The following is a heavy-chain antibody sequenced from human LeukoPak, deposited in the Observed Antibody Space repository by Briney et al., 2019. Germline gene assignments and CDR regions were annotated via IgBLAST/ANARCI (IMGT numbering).Heavy chain of an antibody. V-gene: IGHV3-9*01. Sequence: GRSLRLSCAASGFTFDDYAMHWVRQAPGKGLEWVSGISWNSDNIVYADSVKGRFTISRDSAKNSLYLQMNSLRAEDTALYYCAEDFSGTPMVFFDYWGQGTLVTVSS. D-gene: IGHD5-18*01. CDR2: ISWNSDNI. CDR3: AEDFSGTPMVFFDY. CDR1: GFTFDDYA. J-gene: IGHJ4*02.